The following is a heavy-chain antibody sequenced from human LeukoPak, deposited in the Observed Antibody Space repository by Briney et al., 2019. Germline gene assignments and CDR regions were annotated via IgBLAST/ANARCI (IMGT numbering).Heavy chain of an antibody. CDR1: GYTFTSYY. D-gene: IGHD2-2*01. V-gene: IGHV1-46*01. CDR3: AREVPTVLLPTAMMGWFDP. J-gene: IGHJ5*02. Sequence: GASVKVSCKASGYTFTSYYMHWVRQAPGQGLEWMGIINPSGGSTSYAQKFQGRVTMTRDTSTSTVYMELSSLRSEDTAVYYCAREVPTVLLPTAMMGWFDPWGQGTLVTVSS. CDR2: INPSGGST.